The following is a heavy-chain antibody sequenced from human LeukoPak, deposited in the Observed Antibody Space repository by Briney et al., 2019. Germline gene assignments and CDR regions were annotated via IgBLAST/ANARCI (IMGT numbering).Heavy chain of an antibody. D-gene: IGHD6-13*01. J-gene: IGHJ6*03. V-gene: IGHV4-30-4*07. Sequence: SETLSLTCVVSGDSISSGGYSWNWIRQPPGKGLEWIGYMYNSGTTSYNPSLKSRVTMSVDTSKNQFSLKLSSVTAADTAVYYCASAIRAYSSSWYKRTYYYYMDVWGKGTTVTISS. CDR2: MYNSGTT. CDR1: GDSISSGGYS. CDR3: ASAIRAYSSSWYKRTYYYYMDV.